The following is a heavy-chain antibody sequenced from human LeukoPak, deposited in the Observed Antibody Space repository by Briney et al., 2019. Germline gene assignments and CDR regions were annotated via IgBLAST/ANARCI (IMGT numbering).Heavy chain of an antibody. Sequence: SPTPSLTCAISGDRVSSNSAAWSWIRQSPSKSPQLLGRTYYRSKWYNDYAVSVKSRITINPDTSKNQFSLHLNSVTPEDTAVYYCARDYGGQFDYWGQGTLVTVST. J-gene: IGHJ4*02. V-gene: IGHV6-1*01. D-gene: IGHD4-23*01. CDR3: ARDYGGQFDY. CDR2: TYYRSKWYN. CDR1: GDRVSSNSAA.